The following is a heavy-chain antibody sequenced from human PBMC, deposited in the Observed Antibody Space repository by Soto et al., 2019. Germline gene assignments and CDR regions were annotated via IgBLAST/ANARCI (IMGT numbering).Heavy chain of an antibody. CDR2: ISAYNGNT. D-gene: IGHD3-10*01. V-gene: IGHV1-18*01. CDR3: ARVVWFGELLSPFDP. CDR1: GYTFTSYG. Sequence: VASVKVSCKASGYTFTSYGISWVRQAPGQGLEWMGWISAYNGNTNYAQKLQGRVTMTTDTSTSTAYMELRSLRSDDTAVYYCARVVWFGELLSPFDPWGQGTLVTVSS. J-gene: IGHJ5*02.